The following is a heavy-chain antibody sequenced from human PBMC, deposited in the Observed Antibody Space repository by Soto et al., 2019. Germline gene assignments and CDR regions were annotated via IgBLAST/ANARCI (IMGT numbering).Heavy chain of an antibody. CDR3: AMSSFGDPYGMDV. CDR2: ISWDGGST. D-gene: IGHD3-10*01. CDR1: GFTFDDYT. Sequence: GSLRLSCAASGFTFDDYTMHWVRQAPGKGLEWVSLISWDGGSTYYADSVKGRFTISRDNSKNSLYLQMNSLRTEDTALYYCAMSSFGDPYGMDVWGQGTPVTVSS. J-gene: IGHJ6*02. V-gene: IGHV3-43*01.